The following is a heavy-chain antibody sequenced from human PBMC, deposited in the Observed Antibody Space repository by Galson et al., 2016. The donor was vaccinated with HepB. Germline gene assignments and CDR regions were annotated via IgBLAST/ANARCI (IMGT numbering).Heavy chain of an antibody. CDR1: GFTLTHYG. Sequence: SLRLSCATSGFTLTHYGMLWVRQAPGKGLEWVAVIWYDGSYKYYADPVEGRFTISRDISENTVYLQMNSLRGEDTAVYYCAREIPHMVHGGLDYWGQGTLVIVSS. CDR3: AREIPHMVHGGLDY. D-gene: IGHD2-2*02. J-gene: IGHJ4*02. CDR2: IWYDGSYK. V-gene: IGHV3-33*01.